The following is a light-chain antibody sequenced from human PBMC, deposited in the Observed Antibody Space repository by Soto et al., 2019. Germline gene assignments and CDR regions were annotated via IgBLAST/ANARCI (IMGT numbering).Light chain of an antibody. CDR2: MAS. CDR1: QSISSW. J-gene: IGKJ1*01. V-gene: IGKV1-5*03. Sequence: DLQMTPSPSTLSASIGDRVTITCRASQSISSWLAWYQQKPGKAPKLLIYMASNLQSGVPSRFSGSGSGTEFTLTISSLQPDDFATYYCQHYNDYSRIFGQGTKVEIK. CDR3: QHYNDYSRI.